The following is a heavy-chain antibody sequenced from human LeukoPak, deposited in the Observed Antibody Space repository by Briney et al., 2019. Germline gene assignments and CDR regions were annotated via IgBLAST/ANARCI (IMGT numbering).Heavy chain of an antibody. Sequence: PSQTLSLTCTVSGGSISSGGYYWSWIRQHPRKGLEWIGYIHYSGSTNYNPSLKSRVTISVGTSKNQFSLKLSSVTAADTAVYYCARSLYYYDSSGYDKGPLTFDYWGQGTLVTVSS. J-gene: IGHJ4*02. CDR3: ARSLYYYDSSGYDKGPLTFDY. D-gene: IGHD3-22*01. V-gene: IGHV4-31*03. CDR2: IHYSGST. CDR1: GGSISSGGYY.